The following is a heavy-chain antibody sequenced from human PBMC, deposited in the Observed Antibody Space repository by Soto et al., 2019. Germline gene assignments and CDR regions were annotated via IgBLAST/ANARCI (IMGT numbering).Heavy chain of an antibody. CDR2: IYPGDSET. V-gene: IGHV5-51*01. D-gene: IGHD1-1*01. CDR3: ARPERTTGTSQSGPEAFDI. CDR1: GYSFTSYW. Sequence: GESLKISCKGSGYSFTSYWIAWVRQMPGKGLEWMGIIYPGDSETSYSPSFQGQVTISADKSISTAYLQWSSLKASDTAMYYRARPERTTGTSQSGPEAFDIWGQGTMVTVSS. J-gene: IGHJ3*02.